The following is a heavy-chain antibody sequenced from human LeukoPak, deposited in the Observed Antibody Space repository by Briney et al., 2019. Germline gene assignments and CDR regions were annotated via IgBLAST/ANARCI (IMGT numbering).Heavy chain of an antibody. V-gene: IGHV3-30-3*01. CDR3: ARDGEGPFDI. D-gene: IGHD2-21*01. CDR2: ISYDGSNK. Sequence: GGSLRLSCADSGFTFSNYGMHWVRQAPGKGLEWVAVISYDGSNKYYADSVKGRFTISRDNSKNTLYLQMNSLRAEDTAVYYCARDGEGPFDIWGQGTMVTVSS. CDR1: GFTFSNYG. J-gene: IGHJ3*02.